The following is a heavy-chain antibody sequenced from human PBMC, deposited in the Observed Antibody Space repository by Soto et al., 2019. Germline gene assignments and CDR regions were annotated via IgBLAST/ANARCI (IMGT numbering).Heavy chain of an antibody. D-gene: IGHD1-1*01. CDR1: GFSLNSYP. Sequence: EVQLVESGGGLVQPGGSLRLSCAASGFSLNSYPMNWVRQVPGKGLEWVAYIRTSTSMLYYADSVKGLFTISIDSAKNSLNLQMNSLRVEDTAVYYCARDQGNNWDLDYWGQGTLVTVSS. J-gene: IGHJ4*02. V-gene: IGHV3-48*01. CDR3: ARDQGNNWDLDY. CDR2: IRTSTSML.